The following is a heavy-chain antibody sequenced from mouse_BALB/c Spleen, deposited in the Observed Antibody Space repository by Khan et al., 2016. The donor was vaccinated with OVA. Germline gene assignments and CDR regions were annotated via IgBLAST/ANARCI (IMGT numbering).Heavy chain of an antibody. CDR1: GYTFTSYT. CDR3: ARIKKIVATYFDY. Sequence: QIQLVQSGAELARPGASVKMSCKASGYTFTSYTMYWVKQRPGQGLEWIGYINPSSGYTKYNQKFKDKATLTADKSSSTAYMQLSSLTSEDSAVYYCARIKKIVATYFDYWGQGTTLTVSS. D-gene: IGHD1-1*01. J-gene: IGHJ2*01. CDR2: INPSSGYT. V-gene: IGHV1-4*01.